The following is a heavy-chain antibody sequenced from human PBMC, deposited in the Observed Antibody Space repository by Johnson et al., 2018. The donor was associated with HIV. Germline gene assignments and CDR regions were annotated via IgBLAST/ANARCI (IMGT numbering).Heavy chain of an antibody. J-gene: IGHJ3*02. V-gene: IGHV3-30*04. CDR2: ISYDGSNK. Sequence: QEQLVESGGGVVQPERSLRLSCSASAFTFSRHAMHWVRQAPGKGPEWVACISYDGSNKYYADSVKGRFTISRDNAKNSLYLQMNSLRAEDTAVYYCATRDPTHRPGVFDIWGQGTMGTGSS. CDR1: AFTFSRHA. D-gene: IGHD1-14*01. CDR3: ATRDPTHRPGVFDI.